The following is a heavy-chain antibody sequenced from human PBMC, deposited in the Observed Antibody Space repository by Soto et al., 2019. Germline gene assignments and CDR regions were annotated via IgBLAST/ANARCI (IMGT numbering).Heavy chain of an antibody. V-gene: IGHV3-21*06. CDR1: GFTFTRYS. CDR2: ISSTTNYI. Sequence: PGGSLTLSCAASGFTFTRYSMNWVRQPPGKGLEWDSSISSTTNYIYYVDSMKGRFTITRDNAKNSLYLEMNSVRAEDTDVYYCARESEDLTSNFDYWGQGTLVTVSS. J-gene: IGHJ4*02. CDR3: ARESEDLTSNFDY.